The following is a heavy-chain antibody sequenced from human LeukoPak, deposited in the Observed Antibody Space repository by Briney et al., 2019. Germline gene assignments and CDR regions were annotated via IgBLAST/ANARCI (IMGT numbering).Heavy chain of an antibody. CDR2: INPNSGGT. CDR3: AREAVVAATSSYFFYYYGMDV. D-gene: IGHD2-15*01. J-gene: IGHJ6*02. Sequence: ASVKVSCTASGYTFTGYYMHWVRQAPGQGLEWMGWINPNSGGTNYAQKFQGRVTMTRDTSISTAYMELSRLRSDDTAVYYCAREAVVAATSSYFFYYYGMDVWGQGTTVTVSS. V-gene: IGHV1-2*02. CDR1: GYTFTGYY.